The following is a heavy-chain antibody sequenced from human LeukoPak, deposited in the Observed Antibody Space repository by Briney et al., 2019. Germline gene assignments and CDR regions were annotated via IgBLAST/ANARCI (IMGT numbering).Heavy chain of an antibody. V-gene: IGHV1-2*02. D-gene: IGHD1-26*01. CDR1: GYTFTGYY. CDR3: ARDRVFVGAIADAFDI. CDR2: INPNSGGT. J-gene: IGHJ3*02. Sequence: ASVKVSCKASGYTFTGYYMHWVRQAPGQGLEWMGWINPNSGGTNYAQKFQGRVTMTRDTSISTAYVELSRLRSDDTAVYYCARDRVFVGAIADAFDIWGQGTMVTVSS.